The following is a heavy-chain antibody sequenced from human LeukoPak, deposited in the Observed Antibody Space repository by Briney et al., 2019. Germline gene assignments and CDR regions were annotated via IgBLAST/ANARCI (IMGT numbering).Heavy chain of an antibody. Sequence: GGSLRLSCAASGFTFSSYGMHWVRQAPGKGLEWVAFIRYDGSNKYYADSVKGRFTISRDNAKNSLYLQMNSLRAEDTAVYYCARDLTADPYYYYYYMDVWGKGTTVTVSS. CDR1: GFTFSSYG. V-gene: IGHV3-30*02. CDR3: ARDLTADPYYYYYYMDV. J-gene: IGHJ6*03. CDR2: IRYDGSNK.